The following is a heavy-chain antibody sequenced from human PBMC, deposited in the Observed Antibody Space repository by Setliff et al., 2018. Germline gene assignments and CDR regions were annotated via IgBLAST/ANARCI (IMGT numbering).Heavy chain of an antibody. D-gene: IGHD3-16*01. V-gene: IGHV4-59*01. CDR3: ARLRGAFDY. J-gene: IGHJ4*02. CDR1: GGSISSYY. CDR2: IYYSGST. Sequence: SSETLSLTCTVSGGSISSYYWSWIRQPPGKRLERIGYIYYSGSTNYNPSLESRVTISVDTSKNQFSLRLNSATAADTAVYYCARLRGAFDYWGQGTLVTVSS.